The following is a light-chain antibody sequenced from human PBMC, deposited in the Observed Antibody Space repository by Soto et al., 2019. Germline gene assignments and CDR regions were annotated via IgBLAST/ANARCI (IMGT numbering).Light chain of an antibody. J-gene: IGLJ1*01. CDR3: CSYAGSSTYYV. CDR2: EGS. CDR1: SSDVGSYNL. V-gene: IGLV2-23*01. Sequence: HSVLTQPACVSGSPGESVAISSNGNSSDVGSYNLVSWYQQHPGKAPKLMIYEGSKRPSGVSNRFSGSKSGNTASLTISGLQAEDEADSYCCSYAGSSTYYVFGTGTKVTVL.